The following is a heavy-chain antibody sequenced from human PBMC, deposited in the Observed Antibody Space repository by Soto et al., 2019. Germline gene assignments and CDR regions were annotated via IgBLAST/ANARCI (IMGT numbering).Heavy chain of an antibody. CDR3: ARNSGCTNGVCWGSFDP. CDR2: IIPILGIA. D-gene: IGHD2-8*01. Sequence: GASVKVSCKASGGTFSSYTISWVRQAPGQGLEWMGRIIPILGIANYAQKFQGRVTITADKSTSTAYMELSSLRSEDTAVYYCARNSGCTNGVCWGSFDPWGQGTLVTVSS. CDR1: GGTFSSYT. J-gene: IGHJ5*02. V-gene: IGHV1-69*02.